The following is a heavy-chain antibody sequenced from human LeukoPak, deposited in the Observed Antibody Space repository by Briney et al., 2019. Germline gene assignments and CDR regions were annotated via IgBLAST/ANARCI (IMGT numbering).Heavy chain of an antibody. CDR3: AKARGSGYYSSFDL. Sequence: GGSLRLSCAASGFTFSNYAMNWVRQAPGEGLEWVSAFTGSGGSTYYADSVKGRFTISRDNSKNTLFLQMNSLRAEDTAVYYCAKARGSGYYSSFDLWGRGTLVTVSS. CDR1: GFTFSNYA. J-gene: IGHJ2*01. V-gene: IGHV3-23*01. CDR2: FTGSGGST. D-gene: IGHD6-19*01.